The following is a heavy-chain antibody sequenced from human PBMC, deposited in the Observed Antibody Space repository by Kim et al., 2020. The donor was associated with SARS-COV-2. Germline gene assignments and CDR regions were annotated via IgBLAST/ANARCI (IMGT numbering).Heavy chain of an antibody. CDR2: ISSTSSYI. J-gene: IGHJ6*04. Sequence: GGSLRLSCAASGFTFTTYSMNWVRQAPGKGLEWVSSISSTSSYIYYADSLKGRFTISRDNAKNSLFLEMNSLRAEDTGVYYCARDRAPRRIAVAGTDYYDGMDVWGAGTTVTVSS. CDR3: ARDRAPRRIAVAGTDYYDGMDV. CDR1: GFTFTTYS. D-gene: IGHD6-19*01. V-gene: IGHV3-21*06.